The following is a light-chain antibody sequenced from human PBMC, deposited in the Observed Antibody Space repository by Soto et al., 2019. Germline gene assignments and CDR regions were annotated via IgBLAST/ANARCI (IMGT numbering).Light chain of an antibody. CDR3: QQRSNWPPFT. CDR2: DAS. Sequence: EIVLTQSPATLSLSPGERATLSCRASQSVSSYFAWYQQKPGQAPRLLIYDASNRATGIPARFSGSGAGTAFTLTISSLEHEDFAVYYCQQRSNWPPFTFGPGTKVDIK. CDR1: QSVSSY. J-gene: IGKJ3*01. V-gene: IGKV3-11*01.